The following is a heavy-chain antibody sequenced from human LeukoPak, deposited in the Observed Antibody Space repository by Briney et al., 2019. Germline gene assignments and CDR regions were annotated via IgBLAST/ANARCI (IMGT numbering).Heavy chain of an antibody. CDR3: AKGLLMVHATPFDY. CDR1: GFTPSEYA. CDR2: ISWNSGSI. V-gene: IGHV3-9*02. J-gene: IGHJ4*02. Sequence: RSLRLSCAASGFTPSEYATRSVWATPQESRGSVSGISWNSGSIGDADSVKGRFTISRDNAKNSLYLQMNSLRAEDTALYYCAKGLLMVHATPFDYWGQGTLVTVSS. D-gene: IGHD2-8*01.